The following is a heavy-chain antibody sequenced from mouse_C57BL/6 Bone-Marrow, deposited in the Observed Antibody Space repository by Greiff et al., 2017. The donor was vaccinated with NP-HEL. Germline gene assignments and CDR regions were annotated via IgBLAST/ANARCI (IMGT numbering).Heavy chain of an antibody. CDR2: IFPGSGST. J-gene: IGHJ4*01. Sequence: VKLMESGPELVRPGASVKISCKAPGYTFTSHWMQWVRQRPGQGLEWIGEIFPGSGSTYYNEKFKGKATLTVDTSSSTAYMQLSSLTSEDSAVYFCARSNSSGYGNYAMDYWGQGTSVTVSS. V-gene: IGHV1-56*01. CDR3: ARSNSSGYGNYAMDY. CDR1: GYTFTSHW. D-gene: IGHD3-2*02.